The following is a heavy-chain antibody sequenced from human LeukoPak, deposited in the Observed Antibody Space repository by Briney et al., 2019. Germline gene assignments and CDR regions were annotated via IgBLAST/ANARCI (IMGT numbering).Heavy chain of an antibody. CDR1: GGAISSYY. CDR2: IYYSGST. D-gene: IGHD2-15*01. V-gene: IGHV4-59*01. CDR3: AREEYCSGGSCFGY. Sequence: SETLSLTCTVSGGAISSYYWSRIRQPPRKGLEWIGDIYYSGSTNYNPSLKSRVTISVDTSKNQFSLKLSSVTAADRAVYCCAREEYCSGGSCFGYWAQGTLVTVSS. J-gene: IGHJ4*02.